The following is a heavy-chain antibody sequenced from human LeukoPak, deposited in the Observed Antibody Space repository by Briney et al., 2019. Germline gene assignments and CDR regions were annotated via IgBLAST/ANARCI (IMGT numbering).Heavy chain of an antibody. CDR3: ARGGDSSNWYPGYFDY. D-gene: IGHD6-13*01. Sequence: GGSLTLSCAASGFTFSNYWMHWVRQAPGQGPVWVSRIKSDGSSTRFADSVQGRFTISRDNGKNTLYLQMNSLRAEDTAVYYCARGGDSSNWYPGYFDYWGQGALATVSS. V-gene: IGHV3-74*01. CDR1: GFTFSNYW. J-gene: IGHJ4*02. CDR2: IKSDGSST.